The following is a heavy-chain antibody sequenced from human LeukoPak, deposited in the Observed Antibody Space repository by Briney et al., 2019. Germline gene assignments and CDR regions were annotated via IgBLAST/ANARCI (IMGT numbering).Heavy chain of an antibody. J-gene: IGHJ2*01. V-gene: IGHV3-48*02. CDR1: GFTFCGYS. D-gene: IGHD6-19*01. CDR2: ICGSGTTI. CDR3: ARDAGYSSGWSHWYLDL. Sequence: GGSLRLSCAASGFTFCGYSFNWVRQAPGKGLEWLSYICGSGTTIYYADSVKGRFTISRDKAKNSIYLQMNSLTDEDTAVYYCARDAGYSSGWSHWYLDLWGRGTLVTVSS.